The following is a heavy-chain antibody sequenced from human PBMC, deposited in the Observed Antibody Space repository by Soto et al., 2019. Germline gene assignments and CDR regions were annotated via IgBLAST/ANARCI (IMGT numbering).Heavy chain of an antibody. CDR3: ARIRGEYSQYYYYGMDV. V-gene: IGHV2-26*01. D-gene: IGHD3-3*02. CDR1: GFSLSNARMG. J-gene: IGHJ6*02. CDR2: IFSNDEK. Sequence: SGPTLVNPTETLTLTCTVSGFSLSNARMGVSWIRQPPGKALEWLAHIFSNDEKSYSTSLKSRLTISKDTSKSQVVLTMTNMDPVDTATYYCARIRGEYSQYYYYGMDVWGQGTTVTVSS.